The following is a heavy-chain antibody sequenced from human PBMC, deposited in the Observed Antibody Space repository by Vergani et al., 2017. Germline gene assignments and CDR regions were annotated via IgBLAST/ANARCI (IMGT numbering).Heavy chain of an antibody. D-gene: IGHD1-26*01. J-gene: IGHJ6*02. CDR3: ARQWGHSGSYYYYGMDV. Sequence: QVQLQQWGAGLLKPSETLSLTCAVYGGSFSGYYWSWIRQPPGKGLEWIGEINHSGSTNYNPSLKSRVTISVDTSKNQFSLKLSAVTAADTAVYYCARQWGHSGSYYYYGMDVWGQGTTVTVSS. CDR1: GGSFSGYY. CDR2: INHSGST. V-gene: IGHV4-34*01.